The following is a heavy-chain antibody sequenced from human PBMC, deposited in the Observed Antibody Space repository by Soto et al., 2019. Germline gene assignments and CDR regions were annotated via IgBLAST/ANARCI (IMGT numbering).Heavy chain of an antibody. CDR2: IYHSGST. V-gene: IGHV4-30-2*01. CDR1: GGSISSGGYS. Sequence: SETLSLTCAVSGGSISSGGYSWSWTRQPPGKGLEWIGYIYHSGSTYYNPSLKSRVTISVDRSKNQFSLKLSSVTAADTAVYYCAREAGSYDYVWGRSDRGFYPWGKGTLVTVSS. D-gene: IGHD3-16*01. J-gene: IGHJ5*02. CDR3: AREAGSYDYVWGRSDRGFYP.